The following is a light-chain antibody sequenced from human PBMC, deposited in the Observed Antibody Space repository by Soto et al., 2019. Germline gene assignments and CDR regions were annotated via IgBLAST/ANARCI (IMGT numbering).Light chain of an antibody. CDR2: AAS. V-gene: IGKV1-39*01. J-gene: IGKJ3*01. Sequence: DIQMTQSPSSLSASVGDRVTITCRASQSISSYLNWYQQKPGKAPKVLIYAASSLQSGVPSRFSGSGSGTDFTLTISSLQPEDFATYYCQQSYSLFTFGPGTKVDI. CDR1: QSISSY. CDR3: QQSYSLFT.